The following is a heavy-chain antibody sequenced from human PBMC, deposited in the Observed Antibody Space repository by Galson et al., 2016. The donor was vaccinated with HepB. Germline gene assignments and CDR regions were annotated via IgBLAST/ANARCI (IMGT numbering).Heavy chain of an antibody. CDR1: GGTFSNYG. D-gene: IGHD6-19*01. J-gene: IGHJ3*02. CDR2: IIPIFGAA. V-gene: IGHV1-69*13. Sequence: SVKVSCKASGGTFSNYGISWVRQAPAQGLEWMGGIIPIFGAANYEQKFQGRVTISADEATNTVYMELSSLTSEDTAVYYCARDRSSGWFDSSDSWGQGTMVTVSS. CDR3: ARDRSSGWFDSSDS.